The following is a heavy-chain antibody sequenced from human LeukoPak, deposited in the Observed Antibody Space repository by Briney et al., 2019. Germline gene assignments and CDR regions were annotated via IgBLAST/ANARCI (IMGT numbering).Heavy chain of an antibody. Sequence: GGSLRLFCAASGFTFGSYWLSWVRQAPGKRLEWVANINQDGSKKNYVDSVKGRFTTSRDNAKNSVYLQMDSLRAGDTAVYYCAREIYGIDSWGQGTPVAVSS. CDR2: INQDGSKK. J-gene: IGHJ4*02. CDR1: GFTFGSYW. D-gene: IGHD4-17*01. CDR3: AREIYGIDS. V-gene: IGHV3-7*01.